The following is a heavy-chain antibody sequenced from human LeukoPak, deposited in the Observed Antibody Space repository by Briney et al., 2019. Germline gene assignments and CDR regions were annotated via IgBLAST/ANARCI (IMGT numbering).Heavy chain of an antibody. CDR2: ISAYNGNT. V-gene: IGHV1-18*01. J-gene: IGHJ2*01. CDR1: GYTFTSYG. CDR3: ARGASDILTGYSNAFQWYFDL. D-gene: IGHD3-9*01. Sequence: ASVKVSCKASGYTFTSYGISWVRQAPGQGLEWMGWISAYNGNTNYAQKLQGRVTMTTDTSTSTDYMELRSLRSDDTAVYYCARGASDILTGYSNAFQWYFDLWGRGTLVTVSS.